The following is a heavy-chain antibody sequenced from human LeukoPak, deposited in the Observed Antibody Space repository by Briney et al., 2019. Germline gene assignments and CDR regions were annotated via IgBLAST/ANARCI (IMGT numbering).Heavy chain of an antibody. CDR1: GFTFSSYW. Sequence: GGSLRLSCAASGFTFSSYWMHWVRQAPGKGLVWVSRINSDGSSTSYADSVKGRFTISRDNAKNTLYLQMNSLRAEDTAVYYCARDMDAEIAAAADRWYYYYYSMDVWGQGTTVTVSS. CDR3: ARDMDAEIAAAADRWYYYYYSMDV. V-gene: IGHV3-74*01. CDR2: INSDGSST. D-gene: IGHD6-13*01. J-gene: IGHJ6*02.